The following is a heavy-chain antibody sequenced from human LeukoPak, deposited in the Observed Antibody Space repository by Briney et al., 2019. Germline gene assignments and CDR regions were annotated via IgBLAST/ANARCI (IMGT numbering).Heavy chain of an antibody. J-gene: IGHJ4*02. CDR3: ARVPPNRDPLFDY. Sequence: SETLSLTCTVSGGSISSGGYYWSWIRQPPGKGLEWIGYIYHSGSTYYNPSLKSRVTISVDRSKNQFSLKLSSVTAADTAVYYCARVPPNRDPLFDYWGQGTLVTVSS. CDR2: IYHSGST. D-gene: IGHD1-14*01. V-gene: IGHV4-30-2*01. CDR1: GGSISSGGYY.